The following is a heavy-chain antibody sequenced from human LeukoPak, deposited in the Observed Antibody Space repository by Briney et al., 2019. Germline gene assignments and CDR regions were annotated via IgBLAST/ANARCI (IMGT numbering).Heavy chain of an antibody. Sequence: SETLSLTRTVSGGSISSSSYYWGWIRQPPGKGLEWIGSIYYSGSTYYNPSLKSRVTISVDTSKNQFSLKLSSVTAADTAVYYCARGRGSLAFDYWGQGTLVTVSS. D-gene: IGHD3-3*02. CDR2: IYYSGST. J-gene: IGHJ4*02. CDR3: ARGRGSLAFDY. V-gene: IGHV4-39*07. CDR1: GGSISSSSYY.